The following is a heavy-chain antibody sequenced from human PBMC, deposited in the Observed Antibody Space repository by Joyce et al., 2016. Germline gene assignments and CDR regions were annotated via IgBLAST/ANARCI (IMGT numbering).Heavy chain of an antibody. CDR3: ARERGGGMSACDI. Sequence: EVQLVEAGGALVQPGGSLRLSCAASGFTFSAYEIHWVRQTTGKGLGWVSAIGTAGDPYYSGSVKGRFTISRENAKSSLFLQMNSLRAEDTAVYYCARERGGGMSACDIWGQGTMVTVSS. J-gene: IGHJ3*02. CDR1: GFTFSAYE. CDR2: IGTAGDP. V-gene: IGHV3-13*05. D-gene: IGHD3-16*01.